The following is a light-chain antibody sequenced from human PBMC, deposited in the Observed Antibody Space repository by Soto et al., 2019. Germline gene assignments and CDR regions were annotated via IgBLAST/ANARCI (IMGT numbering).Light chain of an antibody. Sequence: QAVVTREPSLTVSPGGTVTLTCGSSTGAVTSGHYPYWFQQKPGQAPRTLIYDTSNKHSWTPARFSGSLLGGKAALTLSGAQPGDEAEYYCLLSYSSSRRIFGGGTKLTVL. CDR1: TGAVTSGHY. CDR2: DTS. CDR3: LLSYSSSRRI. V-gene: IGLV7-46*01. J-gene: IGLJ2*01.